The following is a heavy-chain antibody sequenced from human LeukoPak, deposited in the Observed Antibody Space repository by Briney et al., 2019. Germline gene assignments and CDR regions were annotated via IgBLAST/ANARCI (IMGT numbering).Heavy chain of an antibody. J-gene: IGHJ4*02. Sequence: ASVKVSCMASGYTFTDYYMHWVRQAPGQGLEWMGWMNPNSGGTNYAQKFLGRVTMTRDTSITTAYMELDRLTSDDTAVYYCAKAEVRGVIISDYWGQGTLVTVSS. D-gene: IGHD3-10*01. CDR3: AKAEVRGVIISDY. CDR1: GYTFTDYY. CDR2: MNPNSGGT. V-gene: IGHV1-2*02.